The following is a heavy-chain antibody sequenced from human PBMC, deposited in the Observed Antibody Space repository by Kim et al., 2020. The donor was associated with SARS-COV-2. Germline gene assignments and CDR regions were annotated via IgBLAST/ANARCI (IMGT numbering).Heavy chain of an antibody. J-gene: IGHJ4*02. D-gene: IGHD4-17*01. Sequence: GGSLRLSCAASGFTLSSYDMSWVRQAPGKGLEWVSAISGSGGSTYYADSVKGRFTISRDNSKNTLYLQMNSLRAEDTAVYYCAKDLVHYGGNPANFDYWGQGTLVTVSS. CDR1: GFTLSSYD. V-gene: IGHV3-23*01. CDR3: AKDLVHYGGNPANFDY. CDR2: ISGSGGST.